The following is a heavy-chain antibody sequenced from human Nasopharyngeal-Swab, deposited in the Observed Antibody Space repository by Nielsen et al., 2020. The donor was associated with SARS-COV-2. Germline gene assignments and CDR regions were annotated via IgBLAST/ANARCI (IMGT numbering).Heavy chain of an antibody. V-gene: IGHV5-51*01. Sequence: GESLKISWKGSGSSFTSYWIGWGRQMPGKGLEWMGIIYPGDSDTRYSQSFQGQVTISADKSISTAYLQWSSLKASDTAMYYCARSGLVGATFFDYWGQGTPVTVSS. D-gene: IGHD1-26*01. J-gene: IGHJ4*02. CDR3: ARSGLVGATFFDY. CDR2: IYPGDSDT. CDR1: GSSFTSYW.